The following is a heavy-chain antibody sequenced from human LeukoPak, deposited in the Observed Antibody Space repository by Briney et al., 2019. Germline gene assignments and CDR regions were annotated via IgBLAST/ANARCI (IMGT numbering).Heavy chain of an antibody. CDR3: AKDTSIGRYCTNGVCSPFDY. J-gene: IGHJ4*02. D-gene: IGHD2-8*01. CDR1: GFTFSSYA. Sequence: GGSLRLSCAASGFTFSSYAMSWVRQAPGKGLEWVSPINDSGGSTYDADSVKGRFTISRDNSKNALYLQMNSLRAEDTAVYYCAKDTSIGRYCTNGVCSPFDYWGQGTLVTVSS. CDR2: INDSGGST. V-gene: IGHV3-23*01.